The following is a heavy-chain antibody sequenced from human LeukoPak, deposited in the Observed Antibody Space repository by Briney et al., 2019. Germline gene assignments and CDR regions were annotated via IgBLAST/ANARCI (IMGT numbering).Heavy chain of an antibody. CDR3: AELGITMIGGV. Sequence: GGSLRLSCAASGFTVSSNEMSWVRQAPGKGLEWVSYISSSGSTIYYADSVKGRFTISRDNAKNSLYLQMNSLRAEDAAVYYCAELGITMIGGVWGKGTTVTISS. V-gene: IGHV3-48*03. CDR1: GFTVSSNE. J-gene: IGHJ6*04. CDR2: ISSSGSTI. D-gene: IGHD3-10*02.